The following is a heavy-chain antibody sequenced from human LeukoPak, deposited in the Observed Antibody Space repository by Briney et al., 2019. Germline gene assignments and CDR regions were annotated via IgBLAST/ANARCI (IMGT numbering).Heavy chain of an antibody. CDR2: IYHSGST. CDR3: ASVVLWFGQYNWFDP. J-gene: IGHJ5*02. D-gene: IGHD3-10*01. Sequence: SETLSLTCAVSGGSISSSNWWSWVRQPPGKGLEWIGEIYHSGSTNCNPSLKSRVTISVDKSKNQFSLKLSSVTAADTAVYYCASVVLWFGQYNWFDPWGQGTLVTVSS. V-gene: IGHV4-4*02. CDR1: GGSISSSNW.